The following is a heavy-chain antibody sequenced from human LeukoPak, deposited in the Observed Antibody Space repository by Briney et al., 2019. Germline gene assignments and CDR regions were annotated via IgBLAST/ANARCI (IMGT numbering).Heavy chain of an antibody. CDR2: INPNSGGT. D-gene: IGHD3-3*01. J-gene: IGHJ4*02. CDR3: ARNYDFWSGYTDY. CDR1: GYTFTGYY. Sequence: ASVKVSCKASGYTFTGYYMHWVRQAPGQGLEWMGWINPNSGGTNYAQKFQGRVTMTRDTSISTAYMELRSLRSDDTAVYYCARNYDFWSGYTDYWGQGTLVTVSS. V-gene: IGHV1-2*02.